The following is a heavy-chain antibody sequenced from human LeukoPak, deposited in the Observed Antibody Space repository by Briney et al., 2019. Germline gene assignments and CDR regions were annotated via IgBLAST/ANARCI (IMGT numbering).Heavy chain of an antibody. D-gene: IGHD2-2*01. CDR1: GFTFSNSW. Sequence: SGGSLRLSCAASGFTFSNSWMSWVRQAPGKGLEWVTHMYQSEAAEYYMDSVKGRFTISRDNAKNSLYLQMNSLRAEDTAVYYCAPVYCSSTSCYHYFEYWGQGTLVTVSS. J-gene: IGHJ4*02. CDR2: MYQSEAAE. V-gene: IGHV3-7*01. CDR3: APVYCSSTSCYHYFEY.